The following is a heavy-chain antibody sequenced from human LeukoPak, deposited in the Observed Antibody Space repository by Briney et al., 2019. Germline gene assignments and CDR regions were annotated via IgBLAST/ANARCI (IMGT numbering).Heavy chain of an antibody. Sequence: ASVKVSCKASGYTFTSYGISWVRQAPGQGLEWMGWISTYNGNTNYAQKLQGRVTMTTDTSTSTAYMELRSLRSDDTAVYYCARGPREISWVVRGTFDYWGQGTLVTVSS. V-gene: IGHV1-18*01. CDR3: ARGPREISWVVRGTFDY. J-gene: IGHJ4*02. CDR2: ISTYNGNT. CDR1: GYTFTSYG. D-gene: IGHD3-10*01.